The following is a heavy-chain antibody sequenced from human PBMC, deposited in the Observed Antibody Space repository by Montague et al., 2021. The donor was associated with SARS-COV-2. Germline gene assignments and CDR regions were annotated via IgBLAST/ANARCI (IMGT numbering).Heavy chain of an antibody. J-gene: IGHJ3*01. Sequence: SETLSLTCAVYGGSFTGYYWTWIRQPPGKGLEWIGEINHSGSSNYNPSLESRVTMSVDTSKNQFSLRLNSVSAADTAVYYCARAQVTIFGVLIMPPAAGAVCVWGQGTTVTVSS. CDR2: INHSGSS. CDR3: ARAQVTIFGVLIMPPAAGAVCV. D-gene: IGHD3-3*01. V-gene: IGHV4-34*01. CDR1: GGSFTGYY.